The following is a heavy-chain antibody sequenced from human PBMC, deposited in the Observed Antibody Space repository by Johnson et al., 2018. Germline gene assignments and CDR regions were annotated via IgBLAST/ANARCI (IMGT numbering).Heavy chain of an antibody. D-gene: IGHD3-22*01. CDR1: GFTFRTYT. CDR2: ISGSSLYK. J-gene: IGHJ3*02. CDR3: ATGSFGRNYGSSGFDI. V-gene: IGHV3-21*01. Sequence: EVQLVETGGGLVKPGGSXSLSCAASGFTFRTYTMSWVRQAPGQGLEWVSSISGSSLYKYYSDSMKGRFTISRDTAKHSLYLQLNGLRDEDTAVYYCATGSFGRNYGSSGFDIWGQGTVVTVSS.